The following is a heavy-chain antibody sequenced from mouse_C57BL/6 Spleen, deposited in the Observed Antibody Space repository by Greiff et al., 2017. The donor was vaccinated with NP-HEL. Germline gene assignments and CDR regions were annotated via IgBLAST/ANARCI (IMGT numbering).Heavy chain of an antibody. CDR3: ARGELGREYFDY. Sequence: EVNVVESVAELVRPGASVTLSCTASGFNIKNTYMHWVKQRPEQGLEWIGRIDPANGNTKYVPKFQGKATITADTSSNTAYLQLSSLTSEDTAIYYCARGELGREYFDYWGQGTTLTVSS. J-gene: IGHJ2*01. CDR2: IDPANGNT. CDR1: GFNIKNTY. V-gene: IGHV14-3*01. D-gene: IGHD4-1*01.